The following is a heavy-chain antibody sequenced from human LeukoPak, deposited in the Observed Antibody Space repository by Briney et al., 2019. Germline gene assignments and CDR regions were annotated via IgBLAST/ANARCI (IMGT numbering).Heavy chain of an antibody. CDR2: ISNNGNT. CDR3: ARVVWQTGDSSDWRGDYFDY. V-gene: IGHV4-39*07. CDR1: GFTFSSYE. D-gene: IGHD3-16*01. J-gene: IGHJ4*02. Sequence: GSLRLSCAASGFTFSSYEMNWIRQPPGKGLEWIGSISNNGNTYNNPSLKSRVTISIDTSKNQFSLKLGSVAAADTAVYYCARVVWQTGDSSDWRGDYFDYWGQGTLVTVVS.